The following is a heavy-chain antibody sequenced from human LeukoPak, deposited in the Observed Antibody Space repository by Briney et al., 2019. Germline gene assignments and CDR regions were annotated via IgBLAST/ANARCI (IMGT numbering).Heavy chain of an antibody. D-gene: IGHD1-26*01. V-gene: IGHV4-59*02. CDR2: IYYSGST. CDR3: ARAPRSQVGATLYYFDY. J-gene: IGHJ4*02. CDR1: GGSVTTYY. Sequence: SETLSLTCTVSGGSVTTYYWTWIRQPAGKGLEWIGYIYYSGSTNYNPSLKSRVTISVDTSKNQFSLKLSSVTAADTAVYYCARAPRSQVGATLYYFDYWGQGTLVTVSS.